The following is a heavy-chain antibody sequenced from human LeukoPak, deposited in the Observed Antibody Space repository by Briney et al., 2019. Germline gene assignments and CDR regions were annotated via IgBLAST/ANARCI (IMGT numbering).Heavy chain of an antibody. V-gene: IGHV3-30*18. D-gene: IGHD3-22*01. J-gene: IGHJ4*02. Sequence: PGRSLRLSCAASGFTFSSYGMHWVRLAPGKGLEWVAVISYDGSNKYYADSVKGRFTISRDNSKNTLYLQMNSLRAEDTAVYYCAKDHLYYDSSGYPYWGQGTLVTVSS. CDR3: AKDHLYYDSSGYPY. CDR1: GFTFSSYG. CDR2: ISYDGSNK.